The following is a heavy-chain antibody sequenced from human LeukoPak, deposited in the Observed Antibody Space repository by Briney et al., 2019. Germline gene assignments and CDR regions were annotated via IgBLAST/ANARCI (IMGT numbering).Heavy chain of an antibody. J-gene: IGHJ3*02. D-gene: IGHD2-21*01. Sequence: SETLSLTCAVYGGSFSGYYWSWIRQPPGKGLEWIGYIYYSGSTNYNPSLKSRVTISVDTSKNQFSLKLSSVTAADTAVYYCARLVIHAFDIWGQGTMVTVSS. V-gene: IGHV4-59*08. CDR1: GGSFSGYY. CDR2: IYYSGST. CDR3: ARLVIHAFDI.